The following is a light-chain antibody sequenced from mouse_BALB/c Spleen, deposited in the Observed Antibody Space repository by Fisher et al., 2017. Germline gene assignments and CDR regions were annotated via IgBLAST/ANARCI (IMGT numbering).Light chain of an antibody. V-gene: IGKV4-61*01. CDR1: SSVSY. CDR2: RTS. CDR3: QQFTSSPYT. Sequence: IVLTQSPAIMSASPGEKVTMTCSASSSVSYMYWYQQKPGSSPKPWIYRTSNLASGVPARFSGSGSGTSYSLTISSMEGEDAATYYCQQFTSSPYTFGGGTKLEIK. J-gene: IGKJ2*01.